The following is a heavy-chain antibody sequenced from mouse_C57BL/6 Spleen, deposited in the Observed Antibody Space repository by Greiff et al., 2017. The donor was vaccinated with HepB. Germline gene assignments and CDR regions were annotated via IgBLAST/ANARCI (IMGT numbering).Heavy chain of an antibody. CDR3: ARGAGSSGGYARDY. CDR1: GYTFTSYW. D-gene: IGHD1-1*01. Sequence: QVQLKHPGAELVKPGASVKLSCKASGYTFTSYWMHWVKQRPGQGLEWIGMIHPNSGSTNYNEKFKSKATLTVDKSSSTAYMQLSSLTSEDSAVYYCARGAGSSGGYARDYWSRGTSGTVSS. J-gene: IGHJ4*01. CDR2: IHPNSGST. V-gene: IGHV1-64*01.